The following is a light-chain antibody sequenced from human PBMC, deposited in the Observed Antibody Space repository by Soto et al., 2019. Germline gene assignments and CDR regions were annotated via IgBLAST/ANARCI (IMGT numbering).Light chain of an antibody. V-gene: IGKV3-15*01. CDR2: GAS. CDR1: QSVSSK. CDR3: QQYNNWPPIT. J-gene: IGKJ5*01. Sequence: EIVMTQSPATLSVSPGEGATLSCRASQSVSSKLAWYQQKPGQAPRLLIYGASTRATGSPARFGGSGSGTEFTLTISSLQSEDFAVYYCQQYNNWPPITFGQGTRLDIK.